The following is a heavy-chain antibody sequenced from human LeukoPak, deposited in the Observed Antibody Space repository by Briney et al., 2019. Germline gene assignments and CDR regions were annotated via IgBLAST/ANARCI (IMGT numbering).Heavy chain of an antibody. CDR3: ARDPGFEYYFDY. CDR2: ISYDGSNK. D-gene: IGHD2-15*01. Sequence: AVISYDGSNKYYADSVKGRFTISRDNSKNTLYLQMNSLRAEDTAVYYCARDPGFEYYFDYWGQGTLVTVSS. J-gene: IGHJ4*02. V-gene: IGHV3-30-3*01.